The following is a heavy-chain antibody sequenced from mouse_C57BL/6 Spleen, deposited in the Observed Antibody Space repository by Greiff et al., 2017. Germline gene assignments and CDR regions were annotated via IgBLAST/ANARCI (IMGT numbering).Heavy chain of an antibody. V-gene: IGHV1-26*01. J-gene: IGHJ2*01. CDR1: GYTFTDYY. CDR2: INPNNGGT. D-gene: IGHD2-4*01. Sequence: EVQLQQSGPELVKPGASVKISCKASGYTFTDYYMNWVKQSHGKSLEWIGDINPNNGGTSYNQKFKGKATLTVDKSSSTAYMELRSLTSEDSAVYYCARKAPSIYYDYVFDYWGRGTTLTVSS. CDR3: ARKAPSIYYDYVFDY.